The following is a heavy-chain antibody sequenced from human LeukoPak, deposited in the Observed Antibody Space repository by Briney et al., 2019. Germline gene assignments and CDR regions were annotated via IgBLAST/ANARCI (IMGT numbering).Heavy chain of an antibody. CDR1: GGSISSYY. D-gene: IGHD6-19*01. CDR3: ATTSSGIAVAGTVFAFDI. CDR2: IYYSGST. V-gene: IGHV4-59*08. J-gene: IGHJ3*02. Sequence: SETLSLTCTVSGGSISSYYWCWIRQPPGKGLEWIGYIYYSGSTNYNPSLKSRVTISVDTSKNQFSLKLSSVTAADTAVYYCATTSSGIAVAGTVFAFDIWGQGTMVTVSS.